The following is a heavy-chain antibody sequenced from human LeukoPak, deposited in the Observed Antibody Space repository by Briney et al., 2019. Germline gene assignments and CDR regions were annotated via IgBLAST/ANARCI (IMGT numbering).Heavy chain of an antibody. Sequence: GGSLRLSCAASGFTFSSYAMHWVRQAPGKGLEWVAVISYDGSNKYYADSVKGRFTISRDNSKNTLYLQMNSLRAEDTAVYYSARDYTDLLDAFDIWGQGTMVTVSS. CDR2: ISYDGSNK. V-gene: IGHV3-30-3*01. D-gene: IGHD3-16*01. CDR1: GFTFSSYA. J-gene: IGHJ3*02. CDR3: ARDYTDLLDAFDI.